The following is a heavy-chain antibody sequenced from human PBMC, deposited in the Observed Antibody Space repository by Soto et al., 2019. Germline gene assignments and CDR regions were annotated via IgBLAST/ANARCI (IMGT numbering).Heavy chain of an antibody. Sequence: PGGSLRLSCAASGFTFSSYSMNWVRQAPGKGLEWVSSISSSSSYIYYADSVKGRFTISRDNAKNSLYPQMNSLRAEDTAVYYCARPYYYDSSGYSDPLFDYWGQGTLVTVSS. CDR1: GFTFSSYS. CDR3: ARPYYYDSSGYSDPLFDY. CDR2: ISSSSSYI. D-gene: IGHD3-22*01. V-gene: IGHV3-21*01. J-gene: IGHJ4*02.